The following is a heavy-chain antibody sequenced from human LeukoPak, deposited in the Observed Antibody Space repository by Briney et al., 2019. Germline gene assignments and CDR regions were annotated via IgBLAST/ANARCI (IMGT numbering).Heavy chain of an antibody. D-gene: IGHD1-7*01. CDR2: ISYDRSHK. CDR3: AKSPDPWNYGFLDY. V-gene: IGHV3-30*18. Sequence: GKSLRLSCAASGFTFSRYGMHWVRQAPGKGLEWVALISYDRSHKYYADSVKGRFTISRDNSKNTLYLQMNSLRAEDTAVYYCAKSPDPWNYGFLDYWGQGTLVTVSS. J-gene: IGHJ4*02. CDR1: GFTFSRYG.